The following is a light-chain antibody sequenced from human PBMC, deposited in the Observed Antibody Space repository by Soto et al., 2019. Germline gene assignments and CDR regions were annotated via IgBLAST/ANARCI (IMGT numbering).Light chain of an antibody. CDR2: EVS. J-gene: IGLJ1*01. CDR1: SSDVGGYNY. V-gene: IGLV2-14*01. CDR3: SSYTSSSPYG. Sequence: SALTQPASVSRSPGQSITISCTGNSSDVGGYNYVSWYQQHPGKAPKLTIYEVSNRPSGASNRFSGSKSGNTASLTISGLQAEDESDYYCSSYTSSSPYGFGTGTKVTVL.